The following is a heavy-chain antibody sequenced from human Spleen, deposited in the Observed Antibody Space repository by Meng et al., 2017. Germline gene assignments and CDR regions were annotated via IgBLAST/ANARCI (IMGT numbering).Heavy chain of an antibody. CDR1: GFTFSDYE. Sequence: GESLKISCAASGFTFSDYEMNWVRQAPGKGLEWVSYISSSSSYIYYADSVKGRFTISRDNAKNSLYLQMNSLRAEDTAVYYCARLAVAGYDYWGQGTLVTVSS. D-gene: IGHD6-19*01. CDR3: ARLAVAGYDY. V-gene: IGHV3-21*05. CDR2: ISSSSSYI. J-gene: IGHJ4*02.